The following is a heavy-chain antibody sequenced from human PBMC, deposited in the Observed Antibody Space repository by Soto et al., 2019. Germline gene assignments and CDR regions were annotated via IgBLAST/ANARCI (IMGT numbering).Heavy chain of an antibody. V-gene: IGHV3-64D*06. J-gene: IGHJ3*02. CDR3: VKDFIPAFYDSSGYYRSYAFDI. CDR2: ISSNGGST. D-gene: IGHD3-22*01. Sequence: GGSLRLSCSASGFTFSSHAMHWVRQAPGKGLEYVSAISSNGGSTYYADSVKGRFTISRDNSKNTLYLQMSSLRAEDTAVYYCVKDFIPAFYDSSGYYRSYAFDIWGQGTMVTVSS. CDR1: GFTFSSHA.